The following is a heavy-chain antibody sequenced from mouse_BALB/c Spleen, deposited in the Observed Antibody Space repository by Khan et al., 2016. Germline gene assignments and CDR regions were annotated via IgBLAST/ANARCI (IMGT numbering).Heavy chain of an antibody. V-gene: IGHV1-80*01. CDR2: IYPGDGET. CDR3: TRDGFTY. D-gene: IGHD1-2*01. Sequence: QVQLKESGAELVRPGSSVKISCKASGYAFSSFWMNWVKERPGQGLDWIGQIYPGDGETNYNGKFKGKGILTADISSSTAYLQLSSLTSEDSAVYFCTRDGFTYWGQGTLVTVSA. CDR1: GYAFSSFW. J-gene: IGHJ3*01.